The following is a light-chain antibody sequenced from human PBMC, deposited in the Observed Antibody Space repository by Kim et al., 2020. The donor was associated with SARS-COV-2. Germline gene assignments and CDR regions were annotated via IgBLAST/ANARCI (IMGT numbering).Light chain of an antibody. CDR3: AVWDDSLKQGV. J-gene: IGLJ3*02. CDR2: SNN. Sequence: ELTQPPSASGTLGQTVTISCSGSSSNIGSNNVVWYQQFPGAAPNVLIHSNNQRPSGIPDRFSGSRSGTSASLAISGLQSGDEADYYCAVWDDSLKQGVFGGGTQLTVL. CDR1: SSNIGSNN. V-gene: IGLV1-44*01.